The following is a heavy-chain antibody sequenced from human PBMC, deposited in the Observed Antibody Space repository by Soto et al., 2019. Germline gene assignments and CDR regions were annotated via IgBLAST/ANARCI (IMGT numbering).Heavy chain of an antibody. CDR1: GFTFSSYG. Sequence: GGSLRLSCAASGFTFSSYGMHWVRQAPGKGLEWVAVIWYDGSNKYYADSVKGRFTISRDNSKNTLYLQMNSLRAEDTAVYYCARELVVPAAIPYYYYGMDVWGQRTTVTVSS. V-gene: IGHV3-33*01. J-gene: IGHJ6*02. CDR2: IWYDGSNK. CDR3: ARELVVPAAIPYYYYGMDV. D-gene: IGHD2-2*01.